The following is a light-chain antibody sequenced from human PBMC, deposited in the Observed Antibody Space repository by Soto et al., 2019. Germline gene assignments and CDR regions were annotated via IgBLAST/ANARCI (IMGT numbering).Light chain of an antibody. V-gene: IGLV8-61*01. J-gene: IGLJ3*02. CDR3: VLYLGSGIWV. CDR2: SAY. Sequence: HTVVTQEPSFSVSPGGTVTLTCGLSSGSVSASYGPSWYQQTPGQAPRRLIYSAYTRSSGVPDRFSGSILGNKAALTITGAQADDESDYYCVLYLGSGIWVFGGGTKLTVL. CDR1: SGSVSASYG.